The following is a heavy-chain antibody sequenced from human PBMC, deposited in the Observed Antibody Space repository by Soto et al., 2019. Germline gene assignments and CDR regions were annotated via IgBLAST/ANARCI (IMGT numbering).Heavy chain of an antibody. J-gene: IGHJ4*02. CDR1: GDSVSSNSAA. Sequence: PSETLSLTCAISGDSVSSNSAAWNWIRQSPSRGLEWLGRTYYRSKWYNDYAVSVKSRITINPDTSKNQFSLQLNSVTPEDTAVYSCARDGGIAAAGTTYSSGWYRGDYFDYWGQGTLVTVSS. CDR2: TYYRSKWYN. CDR3: ARDGGIAAAGTTYSSGWYRGDYFDY. V-gene: IGHV6-1*01. D-gene: IGHD6-13*01.